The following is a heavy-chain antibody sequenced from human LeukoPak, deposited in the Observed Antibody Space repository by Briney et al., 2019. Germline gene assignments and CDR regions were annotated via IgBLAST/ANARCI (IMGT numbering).Heavy chain of an antibody. CDR2: INHSGST. D-gene: IGHD6-13*01. J-gene: IGHJ4*02. V-gene: IGHV4-34*01. CDR3: ARNGRIAAARFYY. CDR1: GGSFSGYY. Sequence: SETLSLTCAVYGGSFSGYYWSWIRQPPGKGLEWIGEINHSGSTNYNPSLKSRVTISVDTSKSQFSLKLSSVTAADTAVYYCARNGRIAAARFYYWGQGTLVTVSS.